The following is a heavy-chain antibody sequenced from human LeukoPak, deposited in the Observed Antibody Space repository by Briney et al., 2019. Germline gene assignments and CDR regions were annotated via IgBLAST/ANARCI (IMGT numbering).Heavy chain of an antibody. D-gene: IGHD3-3*01. J-gene: IGHJ4*02. V-gene: IGHV3-23*01. Sequence: GGTLRLSCAASGFTFSSYAMSWVRQAPGNGLEWVSAVSGSGGSTYYADSVKGRFPISRDNSKNTLYLQMNSLRAEDTAVYYCAKEKNYDFWSGYPNPFDYWGQGTLVTVSS. CDR2: VSGSGGST. CDR3: AKEKNYDFWSGYPNPFDY. CDR1: GFTFSSYA.